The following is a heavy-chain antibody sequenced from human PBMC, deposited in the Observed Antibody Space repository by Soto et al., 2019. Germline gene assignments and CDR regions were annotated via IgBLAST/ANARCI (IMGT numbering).Heavy chain of an antibody. Sequence: SVKVSCKASGFTFTSSAVQWVRQARGQRLEWIGWIVVGSGNTNYAQKFQERVTITADESTSTAYMELSSLRSEDTAVYYCARKRGAGRYYYYYYGMDVWGQGTTVTVSS. D-gene: IGHD3-10*01. J-gene: IGHJ6*02. CDR1: GFTFTSSA. CDR2: IVVGSGNT. CDR3: ARKRGAGRYYYYYYGMDV. V-gene: IGHV1-58*01.